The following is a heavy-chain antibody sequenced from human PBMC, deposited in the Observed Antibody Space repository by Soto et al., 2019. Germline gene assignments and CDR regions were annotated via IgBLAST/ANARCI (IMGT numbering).Heavy chain of an antibody. CDR1: GGSFSGYY. D-gene: IGHD3-10*01. Sequence: PSETLSLTCAVYGGSFSGYYWTWIRQPPGKGLEWIGDINHGGSTNYNPSLKRGVTISIDTSKNQFFLNLSSVTAADTAVYYCARDYGSGNLWGQGTLVTVSS. J-gene: IGHJ1*01. V-gene: IGHV4-34*01. CDR3: ARDYGSGNL. CDR2: INHGGST.